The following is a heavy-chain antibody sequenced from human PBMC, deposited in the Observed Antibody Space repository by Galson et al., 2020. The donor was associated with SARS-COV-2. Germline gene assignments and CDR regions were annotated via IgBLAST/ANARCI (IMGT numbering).Heavy chain of an antibody. J-gene: IGHJ4*02. D-gene: IGHD2-15*01. Sequence: GGSLRLSCAASGFTFSSYWMSWVRQAPGKGLEWVANIKQDGSEKYYVDSVKGRFTISRDNAKNSLYLQMNSLRAEDTAVYYCARDQVVVVAATNFDYWGQGTLVTVSS. CDR3: ARDQVVVVAATNFDY. V-gene: IGHV3-7*01. CDR1: GFTFSSYW. CDR2: IKQDGSEK.